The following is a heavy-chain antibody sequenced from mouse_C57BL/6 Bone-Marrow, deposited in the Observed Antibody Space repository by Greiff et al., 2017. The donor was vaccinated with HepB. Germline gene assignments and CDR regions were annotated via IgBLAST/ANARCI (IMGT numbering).Heavy chain of an antibody. V-gene: IGHV1-64*01. J-gene: IGHJ2*01. CDR3: AIHLTTVVATLAYYFDY. D-gene: IGHD1-1*01. CDR1: GYTFTSYW. Sequence: QVQLQQPGAELVKPGASVKLSCKASGYTFTSYWMHWVKQRPGQGLEWIGMIHPNSGSTNYNEKFKSKATLTVDKSSSTAYMQLSSLTSEDSAVYYCAIHLTTVVATLAYYFDYWGQGTTLTVSS. CDR2: IHPNSGST.